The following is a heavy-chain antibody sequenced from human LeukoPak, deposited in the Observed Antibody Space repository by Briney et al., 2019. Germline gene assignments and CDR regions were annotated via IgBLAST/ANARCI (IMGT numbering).Heavy chain of an antibody. D-gene: IGHD6-19*01. CDR2: ISWNSGSI. J-gene: IGHJ4*02. Sequence: QPGRSLRLSCAASGFTFDDYAMHWVRQAPGKGLEWVSGISWNSGSIGYADSVKGRFTISRDNAKNSLYLQMNSLRAEDTALYYCAKDTHSSGWYYFGYWGQGTLVTVSS. V-gene: IGHV3-9*01. CDR1: GFTFDDYA. CDR3: AKDTHSSGWYYFGY.